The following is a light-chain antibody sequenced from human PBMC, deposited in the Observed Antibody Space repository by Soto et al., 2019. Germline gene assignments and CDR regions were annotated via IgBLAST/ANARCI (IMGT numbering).Light chain of an antibody. CDR3: RHFNGYPLT. V-gene: IGKV1-13*02. J-gene: IGKJ4*01. Sequence: AIQLTQSPSSLSASVGDRVTITCRASQGVSSALAWYQQKPGKAPRLLIYDVSSLESGVPSRFSASGSGTDFTLTISSLQPEDFATYYCRHFNGYPLTFGGGTKVESK. CDR1: QGVSSA. CDR2: DVS.